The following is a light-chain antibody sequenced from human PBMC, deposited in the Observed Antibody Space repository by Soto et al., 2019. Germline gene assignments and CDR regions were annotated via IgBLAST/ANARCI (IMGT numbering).Light chain of an antibody. V-gene: IGLV1-44*01. CDR2: SNN. CDR3: SSYTSSSTL. CDR1: RSNIGSNT. J-gene: IGLJ1*01. Sequence: QSVLTQPPSTSGTPGQRVTISCSGSRSNIGSNTVTWYQQLPGTAPKLLIYSNNQRPSGVPDRFSGSKSGTSASLTISGLQAEDEADYYCSSYTSSSTLFGTGTKVTVL.